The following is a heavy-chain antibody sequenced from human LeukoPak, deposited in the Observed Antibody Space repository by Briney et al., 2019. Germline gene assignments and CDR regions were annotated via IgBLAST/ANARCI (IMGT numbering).Heavy chain of an antibody. D-gene: IGHD4-11*01. Sequence: SETLSLTCTVYGGSISSSSYYWGWIRQPPGKGLEWIGSIYYSGSTYYNPSLKSRVTISVDTSKNQFSLKLSSVTAADTAVYYCARRGTVTTERFDYWGQGTLVTVSS. CDR1: GGSISSSSYY. V-gene: IGHV4-39*01. J-gene: IGHJ4*02. CDR2: IYYSGST. CDR3: ARRGTVTTERFDY.